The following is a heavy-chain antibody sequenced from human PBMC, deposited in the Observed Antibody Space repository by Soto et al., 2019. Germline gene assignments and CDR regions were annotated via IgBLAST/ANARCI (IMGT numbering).Heavy chain of an antibody. V-gene: IGHV4-39*07. CDR1: GGSISSSSYY. Sequence: PSETLSLTCTVSGGSISSSSYYWGWIRQPPGKGLEWIGSIYYSGSTYYNPSLKSRVTISVDTSKNQFSLKLSSVTAADTAVYYCAKDPFGSGSSPPVCAQGTTVTVSS. CDR2: IYYSGST. J-gene: IGHJ6*02. D-gene: IGHD3-10*01. CDR3: AKDPFGSGSSPPV.